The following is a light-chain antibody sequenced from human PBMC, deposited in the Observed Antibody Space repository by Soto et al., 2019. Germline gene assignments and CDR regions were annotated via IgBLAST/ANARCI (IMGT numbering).Light chain of an antibody. CDR1: SSNIGNNC. V-gene: IGLV1-47*02. CDR3: AAWDDSLSGPV. J-gene: IGLJ2*01. CDR2: LND. Sequence: QSVLTQPPSTSGTPGQKVTISCSGSSSNIGNNCVYWYQQLPGTAPKLLIYLNDQRPSGVPDRFSGSKSGASASLAISGLRSEDEADYHRAAWDDSLSGPVFGGGTKVTVL.